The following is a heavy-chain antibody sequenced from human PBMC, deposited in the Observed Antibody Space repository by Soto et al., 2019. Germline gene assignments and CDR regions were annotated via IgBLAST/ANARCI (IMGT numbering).Heavy chain of an antibody. V-gene: IGHV3-48*02. Sequence: EVQLVESGGGLVQPGGSLRLSCAASGFTFSSYVINWVRQAPGKGLEWVSYISISSSTRYYADSVRGRFTISRDNAKNSLYLKITSLRDEDRAVYYGARGGGFFDYWGRGTLVTVSS. CDR2: ISISSSTR. D-gene: IGHD3-16*01. CDR3: ARGGGFFDY. CDR1: GFTFSSYV. J-gene: IGHJ4*02.